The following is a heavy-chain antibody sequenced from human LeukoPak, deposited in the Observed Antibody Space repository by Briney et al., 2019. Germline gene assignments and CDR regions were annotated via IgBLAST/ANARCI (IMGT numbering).Heavy chain of an antibody. J-gene: IGHJ3*02. CDR3: TTEYYYDSSDAFDI. CDR1: GFTFSGYN. V-gene: IGHV3-21*03. Sequence: PGGSLRLSCAASGFTFSGYNMNWVRQAPGKGLEWVSSITSSSSYIYYADSVKGRFTISRDNAKNSLYLQMNSLKTEDTAVYYCTTEYYYDSSDAFDIWGQGTMVTVSS. CDR2: ITSSSSYI. D-gene: IGHD3-22*01.